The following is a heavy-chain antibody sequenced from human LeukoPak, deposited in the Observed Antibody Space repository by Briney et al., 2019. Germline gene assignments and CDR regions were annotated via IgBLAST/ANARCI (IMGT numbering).Heavy chain of an antibody. V-gene: IGHV3-33*01. J-gene: IGHJ4*02. CDR3: ARPKNPYSSSWYRSFDY. Sequence: GGSLRLSCAASGFTFSSYGMHWVRQAPGKGLEWVAVIWYDGSNKYYADSVKGRFTISRDNSKNTLYLQMNSLRAEDTAVHYCARPKNPYSSSWYRSFDYWGQGTLVTVSS. CDR2: IWYDGSNK. D-gene: IGHD6-13*01. CDR1: GFTFSSYG.